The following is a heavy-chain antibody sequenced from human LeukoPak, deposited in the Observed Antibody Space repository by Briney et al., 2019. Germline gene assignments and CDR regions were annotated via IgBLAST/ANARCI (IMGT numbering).Heavy chain of an antibody. Sequence: ASVKVSCKASGYTFTDYYMHWVRQAPGQGLEWMGGINPNSGGTNYAQKFQGRVTTTRDTSISTAYMELSRLKSDDTAVYYCARVHFYDSSGYSLINPWGQGTLVTVSS. CDR1: GYTFTDYY. V-gene: IGHV1-2*02. D-gene: IGHD3-22*01. CDR2: INPNSGGT. J-gene: IGHJ4*02. CDR3: ARVHFYDSSGYSLINP.